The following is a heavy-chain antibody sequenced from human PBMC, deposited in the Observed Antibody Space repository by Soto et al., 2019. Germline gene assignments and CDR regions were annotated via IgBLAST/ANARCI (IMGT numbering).Heavy chain of an antibody. V-gene: IGHV3-23*01. D-gene: IGHD6-19*01. CDR2: ISASGINT. Sequence: GGSLRLSCVGSDFTFSSYVMSWVRQAPGKGLEWVSAISASGINTYYADSVKGRFTISRDNSKNTLSLQMNSLRAEDTAIYYCAKDPYTSDWRGDNWFDPWGQGTLVTVSS. J-gene: IGHJ5*02. CDR3: AKDPYTSDWRGDNWFDP. CDR1: DFTFSSYV.